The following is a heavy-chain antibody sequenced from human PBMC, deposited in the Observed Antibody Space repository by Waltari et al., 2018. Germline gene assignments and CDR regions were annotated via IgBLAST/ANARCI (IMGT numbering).Heavy chain of an antibody. J-gene: IGHJ6*03. CDR2: IYYSGST. Sequence: QVQLQESGPGLVKPSETLSLTCTVSGGSISSYYWSWIRQPPGKGLEWIGYIYYSGSTNYNHSLKSRVTISVDTSKNQFSLKLSSVTAADTAVYYCARTYSGSYHYYYYMDVWGKGTTVTVSS. CDR3: ARTYSGSYHYYYYMDV. CDR1: GGSISSYY. D-gene: IGHD1-26*01. V-gene: IGHV4-59*01.